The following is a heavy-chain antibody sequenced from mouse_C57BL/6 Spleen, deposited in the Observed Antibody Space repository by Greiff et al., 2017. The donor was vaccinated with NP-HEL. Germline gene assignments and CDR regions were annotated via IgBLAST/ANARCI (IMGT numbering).Heavy chain of an antibody. CDR2: IYPGSGST. J-gene: IGHJ4*01. Sequence: QVQLKQPGAELVKPGASVKMSCKASGYTFTSYWITWVKQRPGQGLEWIGDIYPGSGSTNYNEKFKSKATLTVDTSSSTAYMQLSSLTSEDSAVYYCARGVVEHYAMDYWGQGTSVTVSS. CDR3: ARGVVEHYAMDY. V-gene: IGHV1-55*01. D-gene: IGHD1-1*01. CDR1: GYTFTSYW.